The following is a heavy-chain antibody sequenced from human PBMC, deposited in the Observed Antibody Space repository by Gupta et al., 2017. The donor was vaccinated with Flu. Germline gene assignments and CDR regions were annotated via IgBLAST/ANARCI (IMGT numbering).Heavy chain of an antibody. CDR1: GFTFSSYS. Sequence: EVQLVESGGGLVKPGGSLRLSCAASGFTFSSYSMNWVRQAPGKGLEWVSSISSSSSYIYYADSVKGRFTISRDNAKNSLYLQMNSLRAEDTAVYYCARAGSIAVAGIDYWGQGTLVTVSS. J-gene: IGHJ4*02. V-gene: IGHV3-21*01. D-gene: IGHD6-19*01. CDR3: ARAGSIAVAGIDY. CDR2: ISSSSSYI.